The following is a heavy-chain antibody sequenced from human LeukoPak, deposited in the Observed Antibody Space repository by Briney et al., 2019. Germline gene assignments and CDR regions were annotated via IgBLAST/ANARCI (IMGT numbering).Heavy chain of an antibody. CDR3: AREDLKSPHNWFDP. V-gene: IGHV4-4*07. CDR2: ITSAGDT. Sequence: SETLSLTCTVSGGSISPYFWSWIRQPAGKGLEWIGRITSAGDTVYNPSLRGRVTMSLDTSKNQFSLILNSVTASDTALYYCAREDLKSPHNWFDPWGQGTLVTVSS. CDR1: GGSISPYF. J-gene: IGHJ5*02.